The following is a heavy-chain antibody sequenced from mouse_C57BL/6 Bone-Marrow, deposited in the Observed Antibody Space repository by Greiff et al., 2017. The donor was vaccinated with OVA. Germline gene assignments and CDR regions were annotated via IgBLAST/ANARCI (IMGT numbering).Heavy chain of an antibody. CDR3: AQDRAYDSNYGGFAMDY. Sequence: VQLQQSGPELVKPGASVKISCKASGYTFTDYYMNWVKQSPGKSLEWIGDINPNNGGTSYNQKFKGKATLTVDKSSSTAYMELRSLTSEVSAVYYCAQDRAYDSNYGGFAMDYWGQGTSVTVSS. CDR2: INPNNGGT. CDR1: GYTFTDYY. D-gene: IGHD2-5*01. J-gene: IGHJ4*01. V-gene: IGHV1-26*01.